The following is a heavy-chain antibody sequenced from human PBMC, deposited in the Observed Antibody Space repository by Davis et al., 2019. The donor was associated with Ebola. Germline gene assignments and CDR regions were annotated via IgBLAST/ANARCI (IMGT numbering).Heavy chain of an antibody. D-gene: IGHD4-17*01. CDR2: INAVNGNT. V-gene: IGHV1-3*01. CDR1: GYTFTSYA. J-gene: IGHJ4*02. CDR3: ARGRRGDYVFDY. Sequence: ASVKVSCKASGYTFTSYAMHWVRQAPGQRLEWMGWINAVNGNTKYSQKFQGRVTITADKSTRTAYMELSSLRSEDTAVYYCARGRRGDYVFDYWGQGTLVTVSS.